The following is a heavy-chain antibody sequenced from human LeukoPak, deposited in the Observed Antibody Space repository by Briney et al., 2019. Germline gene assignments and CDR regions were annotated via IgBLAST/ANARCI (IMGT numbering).Heavy chain of an antibody. Sequence: GASVKVSCKVSGYTLTELSMHWVRQAPGKGLEWMGGFDPEDGETIYAQKFQGRVTMTEDTSTDTAYMELSSLRSEDTAVYYCGRKAVAGTGSQYFQLWGQGTLVTVSS. CDR2: FDPEDGET. J-gene: IGHJ1*01. D-gene: IGHD6-19*01. V-gene: IGHV1-24*01. CDR1: GYTLTELS. CDR3: GRKAVAGTGSQYFQL.